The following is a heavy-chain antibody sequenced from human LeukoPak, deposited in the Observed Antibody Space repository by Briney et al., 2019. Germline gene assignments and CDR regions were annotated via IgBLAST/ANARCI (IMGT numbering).Heavy chain of an antibody. V-gene: IGHV3-30*04. Sequence: GGSLRLSCAASGFTFSSNAMHWVRQSPGKGLEWVAVISSDGSNEYYGDSVKGRFTISRDNSKNTLYLQMNSLRGEDTAVYYCARDGGVNYWGQGTLVTVSS. J-gene: IGHJ4*02. D-gene: IGHD2-21*01. CDR2: ISSDGSNE. CDR3: ARDGGVNY. CDR1: GFTFSSNA.